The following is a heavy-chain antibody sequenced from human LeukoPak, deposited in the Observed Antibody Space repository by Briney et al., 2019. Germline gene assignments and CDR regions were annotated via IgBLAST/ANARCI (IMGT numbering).Heavy chain of an antibody. Sequence: GGSLRLSCAASGFTFSSYAMSWVRQAPGKGLEWVSAISGSGGSTYYADSVKGRFTISRDNSKNTLYLQMNSLKASDTAMYYCATHVDKALSYLDYWGQGTLVTVSS. V-gene: IGHV3-23*01. D-gene: IGHD5-18*01. CDR1: GFTFSSYA. J-gene: IGHJ4*02. CDR3: ATHVDKALSYLDY. CDR2: ISGSGGST.